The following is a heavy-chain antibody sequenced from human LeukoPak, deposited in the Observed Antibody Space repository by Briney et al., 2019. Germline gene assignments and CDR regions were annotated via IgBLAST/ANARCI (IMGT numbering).Heavy chain of an antibody. V-gene: IGHV4-39*01. D-gene: IGHD3-10*01. Sequence: SETLSLTCTVSGVSIRSSYYDWGWVRQPPGKGREWTASIYDSGSTYYNPSLKSRVTISVDTSKNQFSLKLNSVTAADTAVYYCARHYGPWGQGTLVTVSS. CDR2: IYDSGST. J-gene: IGHJ5*02. CDR1: GVSIRSSYYD. CDR3: ARHYGP.